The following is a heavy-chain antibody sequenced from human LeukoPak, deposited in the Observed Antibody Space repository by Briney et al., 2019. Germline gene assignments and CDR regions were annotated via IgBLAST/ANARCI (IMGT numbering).Heavy chain of an antibody. CDR2: INHSGST. J-gene: IGHJ6*03. D-gene: IGHD1-1*01. CDR3: ARDLQHYYYYMDV. Sequence: SETLSLTCAVYGGSFSGYYWSWIRQPPGKGLEWIGEINHSGSTNYNPSLKSRVTISVDTSKNQFSLNLSSVTAADTAVYYCARDLQHYYYYMDVWGKGTTVTVSS. CDR1: GGSFSGYY. V-gene: IGHV4-34*01.